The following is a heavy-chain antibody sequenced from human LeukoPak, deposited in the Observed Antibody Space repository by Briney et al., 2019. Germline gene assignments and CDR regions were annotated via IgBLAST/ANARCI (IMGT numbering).Heavy chain of an antibody. CDR2: MNPNSGNT. CDR1: GYTFTSYD. J-gene: IGHJ5*02. V-gene: IGHV1-8*03. Sequence: VASVKVSCKASGYTFTSYDINWVRQATGQGLEWMGWMNPNSGNTGYAQKFQGRVTITRNTSISTAYMELSSLRSEDTAVYYCARASSSSSRSLNWFDPWGQGTLVTVSS. CDR3: ARASSSSSRSLNWFDP. D-gene: IGHD6-6*01.